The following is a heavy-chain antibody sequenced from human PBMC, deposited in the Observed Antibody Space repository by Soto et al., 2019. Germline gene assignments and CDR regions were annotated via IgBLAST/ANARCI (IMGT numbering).Heavy chain of an antibody. J-gene: IGHJ6*02. Sequence: ASVKVSCKASGYPFTDYYMHWVRQAPGQGLEWMGWINPNSGGTNYAQKFQGRVTMTRDTSISTAYMELNRLRSDDTAVYYCARDQSPSSGWPGMDVWGQGTTVTVSS. CDR1: GYPFTDYY. CDR3: ARDQSPSSGWPGMDV. D-gene: IGHD6-19*01. V-gene: IGHV1-2*02. CDR2: INPNSGGT.